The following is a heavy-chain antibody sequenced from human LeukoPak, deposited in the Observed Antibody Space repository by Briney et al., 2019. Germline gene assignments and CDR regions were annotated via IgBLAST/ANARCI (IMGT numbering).Heavy chain of an antibody. CDR2: INSSGGST. CDR1: GYTFTSYY. V-gene: IGHV1-46*01. Sequence: ASVKVSCKASGYTFTSYYMHWVRQAPGQGLEWMGIINSSGGSTSYAQKFQGRVTMTRDMSTSTVYMELSSLRSEDTAVYYCARGRKRWLHGDYWGQGTLVTVSS. CDR3: ARGRKRWLHGDY. J-gene: IGHJ4*02. D-gene: IGHD5-24*01.